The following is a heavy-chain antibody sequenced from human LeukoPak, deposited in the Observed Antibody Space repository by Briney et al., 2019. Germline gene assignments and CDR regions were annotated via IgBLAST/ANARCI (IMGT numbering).Heavy chain of an antibody. V-gene: IGHV1-69*05. Sequence: SVKVSCKASGGTFSSYAISWVRQAPGQGLEWMGGIIPIFGTANYAQKLQGRVTITTDESTSTAYMELSSLRSEDTAVYYCARDIEYSSSSEVGYFDYWGQGTLVTVSS. J-gene: IGHJ4*02. CDR2: IIPIFGTA. CDR3: ARDIEYSSSSEVGYFDY. D-gene: IGHD6-6*01. CDR1: GGTFSSYA.